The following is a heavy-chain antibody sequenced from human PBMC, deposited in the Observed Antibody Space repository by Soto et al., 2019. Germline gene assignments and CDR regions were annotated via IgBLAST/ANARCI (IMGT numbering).Heavy chain of an antibody. D-gene: IGHD5-18*01. CDR1: GGSISGTRFH. CDR2: IHSRGSS. J-gene: IGHJ5*02. CDR3: VVQDREYSYGLNWFDP. Sequence: SETLSLTCAVSGGSISGTRFHWGWIRQTPGKGMEWIGSIHSRGSSYYNPSLRSRVTISVDTSKIRFSLKMTSVTAADTAVYYCVVQDREYSYGLNWFDPWGQGTLVTVSS. V-gene: IGHV4-39*02.